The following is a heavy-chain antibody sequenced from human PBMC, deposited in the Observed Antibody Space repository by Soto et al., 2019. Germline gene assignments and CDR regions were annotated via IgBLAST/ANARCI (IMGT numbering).Heavy chain of an antibody. D-gene: IGHD3-9*01. J-gene: IGHJ5*02. Sequence: GGSLRLSCAASGFTVSSNYMSWVRQAPGKGLEWVSVIYSGGSTYYADSVKGRFTISRHNSKNTLYLQMNSLRAEDTAVYYCAREFHYDILTGYYKDPGWWFDPWGQGTLVTVSS. V-gene: IGHV3-53*04. CDR1: GFTVSSNY. CDR2: IYSGGST. CDR3: AREFHYDILTGYYKDPGWWFDP.